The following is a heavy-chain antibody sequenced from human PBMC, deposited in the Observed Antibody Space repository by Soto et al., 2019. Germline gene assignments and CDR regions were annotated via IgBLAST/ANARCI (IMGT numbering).Heavy chain of an antibody. CDR2: IIPIFDTA. V-gene: IGHV1-69*13. D-gene: IGHD2-2*02. Sequence: SVKVSCKASGGTFSSYAISWVRQAPGQGLEWMGGIIPIFDTANYAQKFQGRVTITADESTSTAYMELSSLRSEDTAVYYCARGGYCSSTSCYTAYYYYYGMDVWGQGTTVTVSS. J-gene: IGHJ6*02. CDR1: GGTFSSYA. CDR3: ARGGYCSSTSCYTAYYYYYGMDV.